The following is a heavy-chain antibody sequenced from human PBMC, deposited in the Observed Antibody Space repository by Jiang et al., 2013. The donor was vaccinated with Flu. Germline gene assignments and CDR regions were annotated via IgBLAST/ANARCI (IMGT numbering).Heavy chain of an antibody. CDR2: IRSKAYGETT. CDR1: GFTFGDYA. J-gene: IGHJ1*01. CDR3: TRGQGEWELLDFQH. V-gene: IGHV3-49*04. Sequence: VQLVESGGGLVQPGRSLRLSCTASGFTFGDYAMSWVRQAPGKGLEWVSFIRSKAYGETTEYAASVKGRFTISRDDSKSIAYLQMNSLKTEDTAVYYCTRGQGEWELLDFQHWGQGT. D-gene: IGHD1-26*01.